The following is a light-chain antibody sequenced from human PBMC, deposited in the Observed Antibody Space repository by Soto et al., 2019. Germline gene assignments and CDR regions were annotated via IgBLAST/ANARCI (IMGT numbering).Light chain of an antibody. CDR3: CSLTTSHTYV. CDR2: HVT. J-gene: IGLJ1*01. V-gene: IGLV2-14*03. CDR1: SSDIGHYDY. Sequence: SVLTQPASVSGSPGQSITISCTGTSSDIGHYDYVSWYQQHPGKAPKLMIYHVTYRPSGVSNRCSGSKSGNSASLTISGLQADDEAAYYCCSLTTSHTYVFGSGTKVTVL.